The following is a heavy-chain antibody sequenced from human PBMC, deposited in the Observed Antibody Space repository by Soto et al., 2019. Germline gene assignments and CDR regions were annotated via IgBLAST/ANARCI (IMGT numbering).Heavy chain of an antibody. CDR3: ARDRLSSTSCYRRCYYYYGMDV. Sequence: QVQLVESGGGVVQPGRSLRLSCAASGFTFSSYGMHWVRQAPGKGLEWVAVIGYDGSNKYYADSVKGRFTISRENSKNTLYLQMNSLRAEDTAVYYCARDRLSSTSCYRRCYYYYGMDVWGQGTTVTVSS. J-gene: IGHJ6*02. D-gene: IGHD2-2*01. CDR1: GFTFSSYG. V-gene: IGHV3-33*01. CDR2: IGYDGSNK.